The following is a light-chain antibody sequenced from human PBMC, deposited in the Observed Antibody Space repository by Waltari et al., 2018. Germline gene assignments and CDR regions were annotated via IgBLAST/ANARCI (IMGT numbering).Light chain of an antibody. CDR1: SSDVGSYNL. Sequence: QSALTQPASVSGSPGQSITISCTGTSSDVGSYNLVSWYQQHPGKAPKLMIYGGSRRPSGVSHRVAGSKSGNTASLTISGLQAEDEADYYCCSYAGSSTWVFGGGTKLTVL. V-gene: IGLV2-23*01. J-gene: IGLJ3*02. CDR2: GGS. CDR3: CSYAGSSTWV.